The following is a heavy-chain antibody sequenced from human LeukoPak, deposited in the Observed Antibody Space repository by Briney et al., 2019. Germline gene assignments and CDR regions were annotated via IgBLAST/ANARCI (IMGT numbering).Heavy chain of an antibody. CDR2: INPNSGGT. CDR3: ARSAGNSSAVGMDFDY. CDR1: GYTFTGYY. D-gene: IGHD6-25*01. J-gene: IGHJ4*02. Sequence: ASVKVSCKASGYTFTGYYMQWVRQAPGQGLEWMGRINPNSGGTNYAQKFQGRVTMTRDTSISTAYMELSRLRSDGTAVYYCARSAGNSSAVGMDFDYWGQGTLVTVSS. V-gene: IGHV1-2*06.